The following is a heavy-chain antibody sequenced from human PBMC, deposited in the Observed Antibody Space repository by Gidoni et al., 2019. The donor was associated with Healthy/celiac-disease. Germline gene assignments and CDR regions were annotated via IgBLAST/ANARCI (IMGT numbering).Heavy chain of an antibody. CDR3: ASVYGDYLDYYFDY. J-gene: IGHJ4*02. CDR2: MNPNSGNT. D-gene: IGHD4-17*01. Sequence: QVQLVQSGAAVKKPGASVKVSCKASGYTFTSYHINWVRQATGQGLEWMGWMNPNSGNTGYAQKFQGRVTMTRNTSISTAYRELSSLRSEDTAVYYCASVYGDYLDYYFDYWGQGTLVTVSS. V-gene: IGHV1-8*01. CDR1: GYTFTSYH.